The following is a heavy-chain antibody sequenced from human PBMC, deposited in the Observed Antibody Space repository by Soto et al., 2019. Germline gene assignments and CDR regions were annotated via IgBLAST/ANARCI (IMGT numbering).Heavy chain of an antibody. Sequence: ASVKVSCKTSGFTFTHYGIRWVRQAPGQGLEWMGWISAYNGATNYAQKFRDRLTMTTDASTSTAYVELRSLRSDDTAVYFCARASNASNWDYWGQGTLVTVSS. V-gene: IGHV1-18*01. CDR1: GFTFTHYG. J-gene: IGHJ4*02. CDR2: ISAYNGAT. CDR3: ARASNASNWDY. D-gene: IGHD6-13*01.